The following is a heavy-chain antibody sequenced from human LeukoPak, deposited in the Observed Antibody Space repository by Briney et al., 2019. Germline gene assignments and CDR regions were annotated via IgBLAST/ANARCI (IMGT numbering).Heavy chain of an antibody. V-gene: IGHV4-39*07. D-gene: IGHD2-15*01. Sequence: SETPSLTCTVSGGSISSSSYYWGWIRQPPGKGLEWIGSIYYSGSTYYNPSLKSRVTMSVDTSKNQFSLKLSSVTAADTAVYYCAREAYCSGGSCYPRRVYFDYWGQGTLVTVSS. CDR1: GGSISSSSYY. CDR3: AREAYCSGGSCYPRRVYFDY. CDR2: IYYSGST. J-gene: IGHJ4*02.